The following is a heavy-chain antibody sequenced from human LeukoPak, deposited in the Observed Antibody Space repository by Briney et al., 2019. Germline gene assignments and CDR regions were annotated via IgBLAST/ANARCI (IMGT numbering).Heavy chain of an antibody. CDR2: IWYDGSNK. CDR3: EKDLIAEYYAVGSGYSSPNWCDP. Sequence: PAGYLRLSCAASGFTFSSYGMHWVRQAPGKGLEWVVVIWYDGSNKYYADSVKGRFTISRDNSKNTLYLQRNSLRAEDTAVYYCEKDLIAEYYAVGSGYSSPNWCDPWGQGTLVTVSS. V-gene: IGHV3-33*06. D-gene: IGHD3-3*01. J-gene: IGHJ5*02. CDR1: GFTFSSYG.